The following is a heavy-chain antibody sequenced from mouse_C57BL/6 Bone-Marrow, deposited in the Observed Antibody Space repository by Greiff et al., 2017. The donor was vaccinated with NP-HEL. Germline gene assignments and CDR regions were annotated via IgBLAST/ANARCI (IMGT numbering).Heavy chain of an antibody. CDR2: IDPENGDT. Sequence: VQLQQSGAELVRPGASVKLSCTASGFNIKDDYMHWVKQRPEQGLEWIGWIDPENGDTEYASKFQGKATITADTSSNTAYLQLSSLTSEDTAFYYCTDYGSSYWGQGTTLTVAS. V-gene: IGHV14-4*01. J-gene: IGHJ2*01. CDR1: GFNIKDDY. CDR3: TDYGSSY. D-gene: IGHD1-1*01.